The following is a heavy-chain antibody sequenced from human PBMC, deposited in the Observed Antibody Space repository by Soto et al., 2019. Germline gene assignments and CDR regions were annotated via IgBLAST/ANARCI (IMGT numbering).Heavy chain of an antibody. J-gene: IGHJ5*02. D-gene: IGHD1-26*01. Sequence: GGSLRLSCAASGFTFINYWMSWVRQAPGKGLEWVANIRQDGGEKYYVDSVKGRFTISRDNAKNSLYLQMNSLRAEDTAVYYCARTKANKWFDPWGQGTLVTVSS. V-gene: IGHV3-7*03. CDR2: IRQDGGEK. CDR1: GFTFINYW. CDR3: ARTKANKWFDP.